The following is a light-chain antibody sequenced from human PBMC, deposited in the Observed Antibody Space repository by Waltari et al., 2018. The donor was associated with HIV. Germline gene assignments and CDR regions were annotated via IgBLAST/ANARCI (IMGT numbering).Light chain of an antibody. Sequence: QSVLTQPPSVSEAPRQRVTISCSGSSSNIGSNAVNWYQQVPGKAPKLLIYYDDLLSSGISDRFSGSKSVTSASLAIRGLQSEDEADYYCAAWDDSLNGYVFGSGTTVTVL. J-gene: IGLJ1*01. CDR2: YDD. V-gene: IGLV1-36*01. CDR1: SSNIGSNA. CDR3: AAWDDSLNGYV.